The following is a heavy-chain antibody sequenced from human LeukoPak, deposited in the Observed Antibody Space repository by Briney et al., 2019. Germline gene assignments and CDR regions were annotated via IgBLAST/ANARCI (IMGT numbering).Heavy chain of an antibody. Sequence: SETLSLTCAVYGGSFSGYYWSWLRQPPGKGLEWIGEINHRGSTNYNPSLKSRVTISVDTSKNQFSLKLSSVTAADTAVYYCATANLEYFDFWSGYAGVWGKGTTITVSS. D-gene: IGHD3-3*01. CDR2: INHRGST. V-gene: IGHV4-34*01. J-gene: IGHJ6*04. CDR1: GGSFSGYY. CDR3: ATANLEYFDFWSGYAGV.